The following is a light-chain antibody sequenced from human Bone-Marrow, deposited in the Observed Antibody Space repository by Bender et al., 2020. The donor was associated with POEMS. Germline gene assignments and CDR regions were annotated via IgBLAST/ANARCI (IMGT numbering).Light chain of an antibody. CDR1: SSDVGGYNF. J-gene: IGLJ2*01. CDR3: ASYTATNIIS. CDR2: EVS. V-gene: IGLV2-8*01. Sequence: QSALTQPPSASGSPGQSVTISCTGTSSDVGGYNFVSWYQQHPGKVPKLMIYEVSRRPSGVPDRFSGSNSGNTASLTISGLQAEDEADYYCASYTATNIISFGGGTRLTVL.